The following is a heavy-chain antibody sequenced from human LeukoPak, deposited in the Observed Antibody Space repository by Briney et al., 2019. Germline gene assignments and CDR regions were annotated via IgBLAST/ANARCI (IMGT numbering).Heavy chain of an antibody. CDR2: ISVYNGNT. J-gene: IGHJ4*02. CDR1: LYTFSSYS. D-gene: IGHD6-13*01. CDR3: ARDREAAGQKLTDY. V-gene: IGHV1-18*01. Sequence: ASVKDSRETSLYTFSSYSITWVRPAPGQGLGCMGWISVYNGNTNYAQKLQGRVTMTTDTSTSTAYMELRSLRSDDTAIYYCARDREAAGQKLTDYWGQGALVTVSS.